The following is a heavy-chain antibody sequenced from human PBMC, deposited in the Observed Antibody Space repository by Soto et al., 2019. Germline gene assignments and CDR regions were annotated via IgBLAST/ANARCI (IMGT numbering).Heavy chain of an antibody. Sequence: WGIPYLSCTVSGFSFSSSSYYWGWMRPPPGQGLELFGCIYYSGRTYYYPSLKCRVTISVDTSKNYFSLKLSSVTAADTAVYYCARHPPPYYYDSSGYYVFDYWGQGTLVTVS. CDR1: GFSFSSSSYY. J-gene: IGHJ4*02. CDR2: IYYSGRT. D-gene: IGHD3-22*01. CDR3: ARHPPPYYYDSSGYYVFDY. V-gene: IGHV4-39*01.